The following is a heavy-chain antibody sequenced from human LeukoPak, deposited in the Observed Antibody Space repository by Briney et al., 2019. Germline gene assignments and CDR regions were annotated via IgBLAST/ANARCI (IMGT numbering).Heavy chain of an antibody. CDR2: INHSGST. D-gene: IGHD2-15*01. CDR3: ARASLAYCSGGSCYAIDH. V-gene: IGHV4-34*01. J-gene: IGHJ4*02. Sequence: PSETLSLTCAVYGGSFSGYYWSWIRQPPGKGLEWIGEINHSGSTNYNPSLKSRVTISVDTSKNQFFLKLSSVTAADTAVYYCARASLAYCSGGSCYAIDHWGQGTLVTVSS. CDR1: GGSFSGYY.